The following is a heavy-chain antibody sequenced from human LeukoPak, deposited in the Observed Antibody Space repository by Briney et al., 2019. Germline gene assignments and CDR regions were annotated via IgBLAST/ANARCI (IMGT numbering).Heavy chain of an antibody. Sequence: SETLSLTCTVSGGSISSYYWSWIRQPPGKGLEWIGSIYYSGSTYYNPSLKSRVTISVDTSKNQFSLKLSSVTAADTAVYCCARDPPYSSSWQDAFDIWGQGTMVTVSS. V-gene: IGHV4-39*02. CDR2: IYYSGST. CDR1: GGSISSYY. D-gene: IGHD6-13*01. J-gene: IGHJ3*02. CDR3: ARDPPYSSSWQDAFDI.